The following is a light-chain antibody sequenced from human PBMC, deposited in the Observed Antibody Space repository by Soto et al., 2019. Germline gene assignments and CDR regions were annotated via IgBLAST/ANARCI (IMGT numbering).Light chain of an antibody. J-gene: IGKJ1*01. CDR2: GAS. V-gene: IGKV3-15*01. Sequence: EIVMTQSPATLSVSPGERATLSCRASQSVSSNLAWYQQKPGQAPRLLIYGASPRATGIPARFSGSGSGTEFTLTISSLQSEDFAVYYCQHYNNSPRTFGQGTKVEIK. CDR3: QHYNNSPRT. CDR1: QSVSSN.